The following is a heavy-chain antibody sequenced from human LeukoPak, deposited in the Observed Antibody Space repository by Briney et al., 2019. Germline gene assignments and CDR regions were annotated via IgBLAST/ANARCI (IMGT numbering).Heavy chain of an antibody. D-gene: IGHD6-13*01. J-gene: IGHJ4*02. V-gene: IGHV4-59*08. CDR1: GGSISSYD. Sequence: SETLSLTCTVSGGSISSYDWNWIRQPPGKGLEWIGYIYYSGSTNYNPSLKSRVTISVDTSKNQFSLKLSSVTAADTAVYYCARLMAAADDYWGQGTLVTVPS. CDR2: IYYSGST. CDR3: ARLMAAADDY.